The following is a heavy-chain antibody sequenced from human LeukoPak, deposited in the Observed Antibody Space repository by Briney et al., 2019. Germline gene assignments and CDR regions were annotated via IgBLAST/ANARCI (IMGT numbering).Heavy chain of an antibody. J-gene: IGHJ4*02. CDR2: IKQDGSEK. Sequence: GGSLRLSCAASGFTFSSYWMSWVRQAPGKGLGWVANIKQDGSEKYYVDSVKGRFTISRDNAKNSLYLRMNSLRAEDTAVYYCARDRNDYVWGSYRYTGYFDYWGQGTLVTVSS. CDR3: ARDRNDYVWGSYRYTGYFDY. V-gene: IGHV3-7*01. D-gene: IGHD3-16*02. CDR1: GFTFSSYW.